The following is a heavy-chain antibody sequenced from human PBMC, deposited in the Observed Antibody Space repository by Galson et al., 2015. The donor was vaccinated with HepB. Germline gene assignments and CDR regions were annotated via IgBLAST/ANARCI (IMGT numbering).Heavy chain of an antibody. Sequence: SLRLSCAASGFTFSSYAMHWVRQAPGKGLEWVAVISYDGSNKYYADSVKGRFTISRDNSKNTLYLQMNSLRAEDTAVYYCAVVSRLDDRSDYWGQGTLVTVSS. CDR2: ISYDGSNK. V-gene: IGHV3-30*04. J-gene: IGHJ4*02. CDR1: GFTFSSYA. D-gene: IGHD1-26*01. CDR3: AVVSRLDDRSDY.